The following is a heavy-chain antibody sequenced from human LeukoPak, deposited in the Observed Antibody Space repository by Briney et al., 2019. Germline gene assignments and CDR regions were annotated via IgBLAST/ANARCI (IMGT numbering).Heavy chain of an antibody. D-gene: IGHD5-24*01. V-gene: IGHV3-48*03. CDR3: ARDRGYNSRGFDY. CDR2: ISSSGSTI. CDR1: GFTFSSYA. J-gene: IGHJ4*02. Sequence: GGSLRLSCAASGFTFSSYAMNWVRQAPGKGLEWVSYISSSGSTIYYADSVKGRFTISRDNAKNSLYLQMNSLRAEDTAVYYCARDRGYNSRGFDYWGQGTLVTVSS.